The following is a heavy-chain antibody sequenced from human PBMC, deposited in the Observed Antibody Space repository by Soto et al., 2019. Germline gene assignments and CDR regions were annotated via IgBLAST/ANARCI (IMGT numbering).Heavy chain of an antibody. CDR3: AFNWNDIYYMDV. CDR1: GFTFSSYL. CDR2: ISYDGSST. V-gene: IGHV3-30*03. Sequence: QVQLVESGGGVVQPGKSLRLSCAASGFTFSSYLMHWVRQAPGTGLAWVALISYDGSSTNYADSVKGRFTVSRDNSKNTLYLQMNSLRAEDAALYYCAFNWNDIYYMDVWGKGTTVTVSS. D-gene: IGHD1-1*01. J-gene: IGHJ6*03.